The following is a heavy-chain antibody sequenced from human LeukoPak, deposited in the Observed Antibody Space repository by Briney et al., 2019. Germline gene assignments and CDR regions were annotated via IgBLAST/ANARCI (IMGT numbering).Heavy chain of an antibody. Sequence: ASVKVSCKASGYTFTSYYMHWVRQAPGQGLEWMGIINPSGGSTSYAQKFQGRVTMTRDTSTSTVYMELSSLRSEDTAVYYCARIPATSRGYSYGKDGYYYGMDVWGQGTTVTVSS. D-gene: IGHD5-18*01. CDR3: ARIPATSRGYSYGKDGYYYGMDV. V-gene: IGHV1-46*01. CDR2: INPSGGST. CDR1: GYTFTSYY. J-gene: IGHJ6*02.